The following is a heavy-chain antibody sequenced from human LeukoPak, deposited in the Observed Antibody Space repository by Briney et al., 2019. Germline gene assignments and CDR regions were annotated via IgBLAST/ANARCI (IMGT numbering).Heavy chain of an antibody. CDR3: ARGGSWYDS. CDR2: VYTSGST. CDR1: SGSVSTESNY. V-gene: IGHV4-61*02. J-gene: IGHJ5*01. Sequence: SQTLSLTCSVSSGSVSTESNYWNWIRQPAGEGLEWIGRVYTSGSTNYNPSLKSRVTTSIDTSKSQLSLKLSSVTAADTAVYYCARGGSWYDSWGQGTLLIVSS.